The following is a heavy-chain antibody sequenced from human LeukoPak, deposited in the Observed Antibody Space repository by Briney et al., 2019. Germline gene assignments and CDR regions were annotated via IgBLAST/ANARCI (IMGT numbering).Heavy chain of an antibody. CDR2: IYSGGST. V-gene: IGHV3-53*01. D-gene: IGHD1-26*01. CDR1: GFTVSSNY. CDR3: AKGTAPELRSYYPYYFDY. Sequence: QAGGSLRLSCAASGFTVSSNYMSWVRQAPGKGLEWVSVIYSGGSTYYADSVKGRFTISRDNSKNTLYLQMNSLRAEDTAVYYCAKGTAPELRSYYPYYFDYWGQGTLVTVSS. J-gene: IGHJ4*02.